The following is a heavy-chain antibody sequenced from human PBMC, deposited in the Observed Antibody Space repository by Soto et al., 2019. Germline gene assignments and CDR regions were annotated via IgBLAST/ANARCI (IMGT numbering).Heavy chain of an antibody. V-gene: IGHV1-18*01. J-gene: IGHJ6*02. Sequence: QAQLVQSGAEVKKPGASVKVSCKASGYTFTSYGLSWVRQAPGQGLEWMGWISGYSCNTNYAQKLQGRVTMTADTATRIAYMELRSLRSDDTAVYYCARDGYDILTGFRDYGLDVWGQGTAVTVSS. CDR3: ARDGYDILTGFRDYGLDV. CDR2: ISGYSCNT. D-gene: IGHD3-9*01. CDR1: GYTFTSYG.